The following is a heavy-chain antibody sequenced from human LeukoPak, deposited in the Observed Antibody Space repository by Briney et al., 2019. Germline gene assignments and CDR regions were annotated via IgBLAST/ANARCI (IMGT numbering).Heavy chain of an antibody. V-gene: IGHV1-18*01. CDR2: ISGYNGNT. CDR3: ARVVAMGSNDAFDI. D-gene: IGHD5-12*01. Sequence: ASVKVSCKASGGTFSSYAISWVRQAPGQGLEWMGWISGYNGNTNYAQKFQGRVTMTTDTSTSTAYMELGSLRSDDTAIYYCARVVAMGSNDAFDIWGQGTMVTVSS. CDR1: GGTFSSYA. J-gene: IGHJ3*02.